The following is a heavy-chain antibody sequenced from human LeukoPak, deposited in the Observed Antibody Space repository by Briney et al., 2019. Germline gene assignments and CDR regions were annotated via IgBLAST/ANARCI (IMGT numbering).Heavy chain of an antibody. Sequence: VKVSCKASGSTFSSYGISWVRQAPGRALEWMGWISAYNGNTNYAQKLQGRVTMTTDTSTRTAYMELRSLRSDETAVYYCASIRLSVGDDYGDSSLGWCDPWGQGTLVTVCS. D-gene: IGHD4-17*01. J-gene: IGHJ5*02. CDR1: GSTFSSYG. CDR3: ASIRLSVGDDYGDSSLGWCDP. CDR2: ISAYNGNT. V-gene: IGHV1-18*01.